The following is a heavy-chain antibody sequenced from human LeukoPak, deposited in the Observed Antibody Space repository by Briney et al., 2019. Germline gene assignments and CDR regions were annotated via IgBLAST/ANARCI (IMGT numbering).Heavy chain of an antibody. CDR2: ISGSGGST. V-gene: IGHV3-23*01. CDR3: AKEERVAPDYYYNGMDV. Sequence: QTGGSLRLSCSASGFTFSTYGMSWVRQAPGKGLEWVSAISGSGGSTYYADSVKGRFTISRDNSKNTLYLQMNSLRAEDTAVYHCAKEERVAPDYYYNGMDVWGQGTAVTVSS. CDR1: GFTFSTYG. J-gene: IGHJ6*02. D-gene: IGHD2-15*01.